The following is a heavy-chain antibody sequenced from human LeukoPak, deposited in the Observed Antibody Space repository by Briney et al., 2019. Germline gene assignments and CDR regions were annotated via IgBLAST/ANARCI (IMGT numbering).Heavy chain of an antibody. V-gene: IGHV4-34*01. J-gene: IGHJ5*02. CDR2: VSPGGYT. CDR1: GVSVSG. CDR3: ARTRCGRGQHMCYNH. D-gene: IGHD2-21*01. Sequence: SETLSLTCVVSGVSVSGSWIRQSPEKGLEWIGEVSPGGYTTYNPSLKSRLIISEDTSENQLSLKVTSVTAADTAQYYCARTRCGRGQHMCYNHWAQGTLVTVSS.